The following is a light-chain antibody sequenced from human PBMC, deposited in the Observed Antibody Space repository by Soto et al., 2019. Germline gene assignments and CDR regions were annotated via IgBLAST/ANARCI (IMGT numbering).Light chain of an antibody. Sequence: EVVMTQSPATLSVSPGARATLACRASPSVSSTLAWYQQKPGLAPRLLIYGAYTRASGIPVRFSGSGSGTEFTLTISSLPSEDFAVYYCQQDNNWPPWKLGKGTKVEIK. J-gene: IGKJ1*01. V-gene: IGKV3-15*01. CDR2: GAY. CDR1: PSVSST. CDR3: QQDNNWPPWK.